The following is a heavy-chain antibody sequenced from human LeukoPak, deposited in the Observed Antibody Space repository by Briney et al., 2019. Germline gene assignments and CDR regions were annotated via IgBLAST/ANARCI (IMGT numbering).Heavy chain of an antibody. CDR1: GYTFTSYD. Sequence: ASVKVSCKASGYTFTSYDINWVRQATGQGLEWMGWMNPNSGNTGYAQKFQGRVTITRNTSISTAYMELSSLRSEDTPVYYCAVLAYCGGDCYNFDYWGQGTLVTVSS. V-gene: IGHV1-8*03. CDR3: AVLAYCGGDCYNFDY. J-gene: IGHJ4*02. D-gene: IGHD2-21*02. CDR2: MNPNSGNT.